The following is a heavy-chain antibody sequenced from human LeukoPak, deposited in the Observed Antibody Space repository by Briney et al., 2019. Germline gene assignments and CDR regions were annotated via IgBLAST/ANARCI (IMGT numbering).Heavy chain of an antibody. CDR3: ATDLG. CDR2: VDHDGSGT. J-gene: IGHJ4*02. D-gene: IGHD4-17*01. V-gene: IGHV3-74*01. CDR1: GFTFTDYW. Sequence: GGSLRLSCAASGFTFTDYWMHWVRQAPGKGLVWVSRVDHDGSGTAYADSVTGRFTISRDNAKNTVYLQMNSLRADDTAVYYCATDLGWGQGTLVTVS.